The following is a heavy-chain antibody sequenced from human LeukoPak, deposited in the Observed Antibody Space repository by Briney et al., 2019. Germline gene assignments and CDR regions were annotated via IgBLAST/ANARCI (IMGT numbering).Heavy chain of an antibody. CDR1: GGSFSGYY. Sequence: PSETLSLTCAVYGGSFSGYYWSWIRQPPGKGLEWIGEINHSGSTNYNPSLKSRVTISVDTSKNQFSLKLSSVTAAGTAVYYCARLNRRYCSGGSCYSYYFDYWGQGTLVTVSS. CDR3: ARLNRRYCSGGSCYSYYFDY. CDR2: INHSGST. V-gene: IGHV4-34*01. J-gene: IGHJ4*02. D-gene: IGHD2-15*01.